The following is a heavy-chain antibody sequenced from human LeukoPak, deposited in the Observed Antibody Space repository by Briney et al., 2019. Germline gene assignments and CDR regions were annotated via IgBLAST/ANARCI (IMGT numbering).Heavy chain of an antibody. CDR1: GFTFGSYS. J-gene: IGHJ5*02. CDR3: AKANVVAAMADWFDP. CDR2: ISSSSSTI. V-gene: IGHV3-48*01. D-gene: IGHD2-15*01. Sequence: GGSLRLSCAASGFTFGSYSMNWVRQAPGKGLEWVSYISSSSSTIYYADSVKGRFTISRDNAKNSLYLQMNSLRAEDTAVYYCAKANVVAAMADWFDPWGQGTLVTVSS.